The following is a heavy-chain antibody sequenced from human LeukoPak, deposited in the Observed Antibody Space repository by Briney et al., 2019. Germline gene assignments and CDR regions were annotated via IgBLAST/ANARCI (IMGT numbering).Heavy chain of an antibody. Sequence: SETLSLTCSVSGGSMSDSKTWGWVRQPPGKGLEWLGNIHDDGRTAPNPSLRSRLTISQDRSKNQFSLKVSSVAAADTAFYYCAKVLTAAGLDLWGQGILVTVSS. CDR1: GGSMSDSKT. V-gene: IGHV4/OR15-8*01. J-gene: IGHJ5*02. CDR2: IHDDGRT. CDR3: AKVLTAAGLDL. D-gene: IGHD6-25*01.